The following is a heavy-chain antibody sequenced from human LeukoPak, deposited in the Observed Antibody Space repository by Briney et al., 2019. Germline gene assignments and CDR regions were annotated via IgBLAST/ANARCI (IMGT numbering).Heavy chain of an antibody. CDR3: ARDSYSSSWYYYYYYMDV. D-gene: IGHD6-13*01. J-gene: IGHJ6*03. Sequence: GGSLRLSCAASGFTFSSYSMNWVRQAPGKGLEWVSSISSSSSYIYYADSVKGRFTISRDNAKNSLYPQMNSLRAEDTAVYYCARDSYSSSWYYYYYYMDVWGKGTTVTVSS. CDR2: ISSSSSYI. V-gene: IGHV3-21*01. CDR1: GFTFSSYS.